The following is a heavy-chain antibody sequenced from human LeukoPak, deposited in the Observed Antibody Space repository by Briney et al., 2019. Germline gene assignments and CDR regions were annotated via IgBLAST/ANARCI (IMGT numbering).Heavy chain of an antibody. Sequence: PSETLSLTCAVYGGSFSGYYWRWIRQPPGKGLEWIGEINHSGSTNHNPSLKSRVTISVDTSKNQFSLKLSAVTAADTAVYYCARGRGYYDRSGYHPLRYWGQGTLVTVSS. V-gene: IGHV4-34*01. CDR3: ARGRGYYDRSGYHPLRY. CDR1: GGSFSGYY. CDR2: INHSGST. J-gene: IGHJ4*02. D-gene: IGHD3-22*01.